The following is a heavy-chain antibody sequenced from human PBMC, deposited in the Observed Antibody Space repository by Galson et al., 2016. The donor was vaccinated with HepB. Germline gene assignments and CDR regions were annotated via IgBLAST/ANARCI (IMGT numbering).Heavy chain of an antibody. V-gene: IGHV4-31*03. J-gene: IGHJ5*02. CDR1: GGSINSGGYY. Sequence: TLSLTCTVSGGSINSGGYYWNWIRQDPGKGLEWIGYISYTGSTYYTPSLQSRSTMSLDTSKNLFSLNLTSVTAADTAVYFCARGRYCSNTNCFFGPPGWFDPWGQGTLVTVSS. CDR3: ARGRYCSNTNCFFGPPGWFDP. D-gene: IGHD2-2*01. CDR2: ISYTGST.